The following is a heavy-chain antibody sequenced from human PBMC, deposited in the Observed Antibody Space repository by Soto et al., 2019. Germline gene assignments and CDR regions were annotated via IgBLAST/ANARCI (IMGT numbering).Heavy chain of an antibody. CDR3: ARGNHRWLQLWYFDL. CDR1: GGTVSNYP. CDR2: IIPIFGTV. Sequence: QVQLVQSWAEVKKPGSSLKVSCKASGGTVSNYPISWVRQAPGQGLEWMGGIIPIFGTVNYAQKFQGRVTITADESTNTAYLKLSSLRSEYTAVSYCARGNHRWLQLWYFDLWGRGTLVTVSS. J-gene: IGHJ2*01. V-gene: IGHV1-69*13. D-gene: IGHD5-12*01.